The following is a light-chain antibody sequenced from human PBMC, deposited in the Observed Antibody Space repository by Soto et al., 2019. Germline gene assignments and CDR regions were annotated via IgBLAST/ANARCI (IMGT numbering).Light chain of an antibody. CDR1: QTITTY. J-gene: IGKJ2*01. CDR3: HQGYSAPPT. Sequence: DIQMTQSPSSLSASVGDRVTITCRASQTITTYLNWYQQKPGKAPRLLIYAASNLQSGVPSRFSGSGFGTDFTLTISGLQPEDCATYFCHQGYSAPPTFGQGTKLEIK. V-gene: IGKV1-39*01. CDR2: AAS.